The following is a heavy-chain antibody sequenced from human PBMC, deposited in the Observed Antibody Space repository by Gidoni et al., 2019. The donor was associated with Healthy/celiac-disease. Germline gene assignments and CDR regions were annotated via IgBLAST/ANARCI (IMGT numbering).Heavy chain of an antibody. CDR2: IYSGGST. D-gene: IGHD6-13*01. CDR1: GFTVSSNY. J-gene: IGHJ4*02. Sequence: EVQLVESGGGLVQPGGSLRLSCAASGFTVSSNYMSWVRQAPGKGLEWVSVIYSGGSTYYADSVKGRFTISRDNSKNTLYLQMNSLRAEDTAVYYCAREGKQPEYYFDYWGQGTLVTVSS. V-gene: IGHV3-66*02. CDR3: AREGKQPEYYFDY.